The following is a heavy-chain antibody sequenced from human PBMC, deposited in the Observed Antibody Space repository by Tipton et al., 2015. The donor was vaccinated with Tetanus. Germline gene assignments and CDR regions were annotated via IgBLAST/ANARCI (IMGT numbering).Heavy chain of an antibody. CDR1: GGSISTYH. CDR2: IDYFGTT. V-gene: IGHV4-59*01. CDR3: ARTSGYLYSSY. D-gene: IGHD3-3*01. Sequence: TLSLTCTVSGGSISTYHWNWIRQFPGKGLEWIGYIDYFGTTKYSPSLKSRVAMSVDTSKDQLSLKLSSVTSADTAVYYCARTSGYLYSSYWSQGTLVTVSS. J-gene: IGHJ1*01.